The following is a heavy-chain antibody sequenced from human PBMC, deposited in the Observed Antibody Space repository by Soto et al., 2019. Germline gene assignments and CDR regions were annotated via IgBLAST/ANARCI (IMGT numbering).Heavy chain of an antibody. Sequence: QVQLVESGGGVVQPGRSLRLSCAASGFIFNSYAIHWVRQAPGTGLEWVTVVSSDGTNQYSTDYVKSRFTISRDNSKNIVFLQMNFLRLEEAAVYDCVRFRVSYPARDAFDISGQVTVVSV. J-gene: IGHJ3*02. D-gene: IGHD1-26*01. V-gene: IGHV3-30-3*01. CDR3: VRFRVSYPARDAFDI. CDR1: GFIFNSYA. CDR2: VSSDGTNQ.